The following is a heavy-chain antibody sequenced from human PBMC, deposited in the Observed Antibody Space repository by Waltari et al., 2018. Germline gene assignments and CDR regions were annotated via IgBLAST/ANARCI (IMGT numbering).Heavy chain of an antibody. CDR2: IIPIFGTA. V-gene: IGHV1-69*12. Sequence: QVQLVQSGAEVKKPGSSVKVSCKASGGTFSSYAISWVRQAPGHGLEWMGGIIPIFGTANYAQKFQGRVTITADESTSTAYMELSSLRSEDTAVYYCARRPNCTNGVCYRFWYFDLWGRGTLVTVSS. J-gene: IGHJ2*01. CDR1: GGTFSSYA. CDR3: ARRPNCTNGVCYRFWYFDL. D-gene: IGHD2-8*01.